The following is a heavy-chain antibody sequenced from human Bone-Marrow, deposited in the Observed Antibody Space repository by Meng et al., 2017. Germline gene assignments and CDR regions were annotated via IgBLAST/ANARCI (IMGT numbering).Heavy chain of an antibody. Sequence: SVKVSCKASGGTFSSYAISWVRQAPGQGLEWMGGIIPIFGTANYAQKFQGRVTVTADESTSTAYMELSSLRSEDTAVYYCARVHSDAFDIWGQGTMVTVSS. J-gene: IGHJ3*02. V-gene: IGHV1-69*13. CDR2: IIPIFGTA. CDR3: ARVHSDAFDI. CDR1: GGTFSSYA.